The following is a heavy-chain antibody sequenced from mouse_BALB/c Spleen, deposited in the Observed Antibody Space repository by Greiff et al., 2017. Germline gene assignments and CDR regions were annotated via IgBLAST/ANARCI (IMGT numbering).Heavy chain of an antibody. CDR1: GYSFTGYF. CDR3: ARWGAYYGEFAY. J-gene: IGHJ3*01. CDR2: INPYNGDT. V-gene: IGHV1-20*02. Sequence: VQLKQSGPELVKPGASVKISCKASGYSFTGYFMNWVMQSHGKSLEWIGRINPYNGDTFYNQKFKGKATLTVDKSSSTAHMELRSLASEDSAVYYCARWGAYYGEFAYGGQGTLGTVSA. D-gene: IGHD2-10*01.